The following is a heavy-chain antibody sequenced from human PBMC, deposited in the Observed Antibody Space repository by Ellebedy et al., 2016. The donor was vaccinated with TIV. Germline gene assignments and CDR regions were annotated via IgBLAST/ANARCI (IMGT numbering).Heavy chain of an antibody. CDR1: GGTFSSYV. CDR3: ARELWFGELMFDY. Sequence: ASVKVSCKASGGTFSSYVISWVRQAPGQGLEWMGGIIPIFGTANYAQKFQGRVTITADESTSTAYMELSSLRSEDTAVYYCARELWFGELMFDYWGQGTLVTVSS. J-gene: IGHJ4*02. D-gene: IGHD3-10*01. V-gene: IGHV1-69*13. CDR2: IIPIFGTA.